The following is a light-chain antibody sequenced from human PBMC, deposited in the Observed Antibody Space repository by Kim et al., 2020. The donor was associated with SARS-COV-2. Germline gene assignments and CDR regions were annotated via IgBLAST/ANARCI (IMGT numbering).Light chain of an antibody. V-gene: IGKV4-1*01. J-gene: IGKJ5*01. CDR1: QCVLSSANNRNY. CDR3: QQYYTTPIT. Sequence: ATITCKSSQCVLSSANNRNYLSWHKQKPGQPPRLLIYGASSRKSGVPDRFGGSVSGTDFTLTISSLQAEDVAVYYCQQYYTTPITFGQGTRLEIK. CDR2: GAS.